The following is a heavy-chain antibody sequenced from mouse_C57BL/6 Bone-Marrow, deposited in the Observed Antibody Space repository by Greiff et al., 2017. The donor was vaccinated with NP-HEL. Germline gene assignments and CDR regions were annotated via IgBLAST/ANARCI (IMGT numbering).Heavy chain of an antibody. CDR1: GYTFTSYW. J-gene: IGHJ4*01. V-gene: IGHV1-5*01. Sequence: VQLQQSGTVLARPGASVKMSCKTSGYTFTSYWMHWVKQRPGQGLEWIGAIYPGNSDTSYNQKFKGKAKLTAVTSASTAYMALSSLTNDDSAVYYCTRGDSSCPYYYAMDYWGQGTSVTVSS. D-gene: IGHD1-1*01. CDR3: TRGDSSCPYYYAMDY. CDR2: IYPGNSDT.